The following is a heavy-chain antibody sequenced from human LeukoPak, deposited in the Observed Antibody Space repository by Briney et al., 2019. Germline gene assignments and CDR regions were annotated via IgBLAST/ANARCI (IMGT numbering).Heavy chain of an antibody. CDR1: GYSFTSYW. Sequence: GESLKISCKGSGYSFTSYWMCCVRQMPGKGLEWMGIIYPGDSDTRYSPSFQGQVTISADKSISTAYLQWSSLKASDTAMYYCARLTSGDILTGYYLSWFDPWGQGTLVTVSS. D-gene: IGHD3-9*01. J-gene: IGHJ5*02. CDR2: IYPGDSDT. V-gene: IGHV5-51*01. CDR3: ARLTSGDILTGYYLSWFDP.